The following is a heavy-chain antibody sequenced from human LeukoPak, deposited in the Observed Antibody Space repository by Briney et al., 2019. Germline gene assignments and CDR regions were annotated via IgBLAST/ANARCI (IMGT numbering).Heavy chain of an antibody. D-gene: IGHD6-19*01. CDR1: GGSIRSGPYY. J-gene: IGHJ4*02. CDR2: IYYSGNT. Sequence: SETLSLTCNVSGGSIRSGPYYWGWIRQPPGKRLEWIGSIYYSGNTQYSPSLRSRVTISVDTSKNEFSLKLRSVTAADTAVYYCASQGWHPLKPFDYWGQGTLVTVSS. CDR3: ASQGWHPLKPFDY. V-gene: IGHV4-39*01.